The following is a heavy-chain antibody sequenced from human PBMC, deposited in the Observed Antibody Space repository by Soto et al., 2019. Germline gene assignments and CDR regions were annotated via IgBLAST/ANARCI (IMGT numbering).Heavy chain of an antibody. V-gene: IGHV3-23*01. CDR1: GFTFSSYA. J-gene: IGHJ4*02. CDR3: AKGKAVDIVATTFDY. Sequence: PGGSLRLSCAASGFTFSSYAMSWVRQAPGKGLEWVSAISGSGGSTYYADSVKGRFTISRDNSKNTLYLQMNSLRAEDTAVYYCAKGKAVDIVATTFDYWGQVTLVTVSS. D-gene: IGHD5-12*01. CDR2: ISGSGGST.